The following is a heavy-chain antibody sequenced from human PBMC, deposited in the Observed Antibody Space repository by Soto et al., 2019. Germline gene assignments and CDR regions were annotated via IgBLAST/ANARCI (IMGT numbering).Heavy chain of an antibody. J-gene: IGHJ4*02. Sequence: SETLSLTCTVSGGSISSGGYYWSWIRQHPGKGLEWIGYIYYSGSTYYNPSLKSRVTISVDTSKSQFSLKLSSVTAADTAVYYCARVDYDSSGYYQYYFDYWGQGTLVTVSS. CDR3: ARVDYDSSGYYQYYFDY. D-gene: IGHD3-22*01. CDR2: IYYSGST. CDR1: GGSISSGGYY. V-gene: IGHV4-31*03.